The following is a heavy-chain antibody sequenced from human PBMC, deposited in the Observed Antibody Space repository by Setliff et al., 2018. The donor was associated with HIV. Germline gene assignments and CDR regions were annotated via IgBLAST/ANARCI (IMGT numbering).Heavy chain of an antibody. V-gene: IGHV4-4*09. D-gene: IGHD3-9*01. J-gene: IGHJ6*03. CDR2: IYTSGST. CDR1: GDSISSYF. Sequence: SETLSLTCTVSGDSISSYFWSWIRQSPGKGLEWIGYIYTSGSTNYNPSLKSRVTISVDTSKNQFSLKLSSVTAADTAVYYCARGVRGYGEIRYFFYYYYMDVWGKGTTVTVSS. CDR3: ARGVRGYGEIRYFFYYYYMDV.